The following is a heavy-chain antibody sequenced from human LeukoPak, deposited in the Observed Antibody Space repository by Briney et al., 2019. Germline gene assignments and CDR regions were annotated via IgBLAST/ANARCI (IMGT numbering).Heavy chain of an antibody. J-gene: IGHJ4*02. V-gene: IGHV4-59*12. D-gene: IGHD3-3*01. CDR3: AREAWSGYWPSYDY. CDR2: IYYSGST. Sequence: SETLPLTCTVSGGSISRYYWSWIRQPPGKGLEWIGYIYYSGSTNYNPSLKSRVTISVDTSKNQFSLKLSSVTAADTAVYYCAREAWSGYWPSYDYWGQGTLVTVFS. CDR1: GGSISRYY.